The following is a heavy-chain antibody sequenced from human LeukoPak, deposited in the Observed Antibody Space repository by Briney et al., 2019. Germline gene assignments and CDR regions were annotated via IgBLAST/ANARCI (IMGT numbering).Heavy chain of an antibody. V-gene: IGHV3-23*01. Sequence: GGSLRLSCAASGFTFSSYAMSWVRQAPGKGLEWLSGISGSGGSTYYADSVKGRFTISRDNSKNTLFLQMNSLRAEDTAVYSCAKERRITMVRGVFDYWGQGTLVIVSS. CDR2: ISGSGGST. J-gene: IGHJ4*02. D-gene: IGHD3-10*01. CDR1: GFTFSSYA. CDR3: AKERRITMVRGVFDY.